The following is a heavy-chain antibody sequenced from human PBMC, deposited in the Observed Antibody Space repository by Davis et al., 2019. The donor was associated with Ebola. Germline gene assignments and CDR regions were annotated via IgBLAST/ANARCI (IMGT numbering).Heavy chain of an antibody. CDR2: IGQGGSEN. CDR3: AREMRRADGQIDL. V-gene: IGHV3-7*01. CDR1: QFTFSDYY. J-gene: IGHJ5*02. Sequence: PGGSLRLSCAASQFTFSDYYMTWVRQAPGKGLEWVATIGQGGSENRQVDSVKGRFSISRDDAKNSLYLQMNSLRAEDTALYYCAREMRRADGQIDLWGQGTLVIVSS. D-gene: IGHD2-8*01.